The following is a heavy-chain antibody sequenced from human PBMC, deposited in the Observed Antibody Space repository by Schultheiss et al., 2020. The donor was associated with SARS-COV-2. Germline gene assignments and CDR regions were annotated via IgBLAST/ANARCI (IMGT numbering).Heavy chain of an antibody. CDR1: GFTFSSYA. CDR3: ARVRKNYYGSGSYYNDWFDP. CDR2: INHSGST. J-gene: IGHJ5*02. Sequence: GSLRLSCAASGFTFSSYAMSWVRQAPGKGLEWIGEINHSGSTNYNPSLKSRVTISVDTSKNQFSLKLSSVTAADTAVYYCARVRKNYYGSGSYYNDWFDPWGQGTLVTVSS. D-gene: IGHD3-10*01. V-gene: IGHV4-34*01.